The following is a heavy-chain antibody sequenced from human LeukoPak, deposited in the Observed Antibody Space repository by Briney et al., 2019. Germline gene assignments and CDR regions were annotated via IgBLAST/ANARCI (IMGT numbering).Heavy chain of an antibody. CDR1: GGSISSSSYY. J-gene: IGHJ4*02. CDR2: IYYSGST. V-gene: IGHV4-39*01. Sequence: PSETLSLTCTVSGGSISSSSYYWGWIRQPPGKGLEWIGSIYYSGSTYYNPSLKSRVTISVDTSKNQFSLKLSSVTAADTAVYYCARPLYYYDSSGYFHWGQGTLVTVSS. CDR3: ARPLYYYDSSGYFH. D-gene: IGHD3-22*01.